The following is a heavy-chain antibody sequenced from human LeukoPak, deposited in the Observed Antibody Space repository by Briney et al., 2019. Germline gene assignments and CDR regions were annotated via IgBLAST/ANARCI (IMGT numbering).Heavy chain of an antibody. D-gene: IGHD6-6*01. J-gene: IGHJ3*02. CDR2: INPSGGST. V-gene: IGHV1-46*01. CDR1: GYTFTGYY. CDR3: ARCWYSSSSQGHAFDI. Sequence: ASVKVSCKASGYTFTGYYMHWVRQAPGQGLEWMGWINPSGGSTSYAQKFQGRVTMTRDMSTSTVYMELSSLRSEDTAVYYCARCWYSSSSQGHAFDIWGQGTMVTVSS.